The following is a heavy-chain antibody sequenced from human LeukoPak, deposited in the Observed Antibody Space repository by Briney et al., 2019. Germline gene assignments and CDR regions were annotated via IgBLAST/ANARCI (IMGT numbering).Heavy chain of an antibody. J-gene: IGHJ4*02. V-gene: IGHV3-21*01. CDR3: VRLRRNSDTSGFYYYYDF. CDR1: AYTFSSDS. CDR2: IMVMSNYI. D-gene: IGHD3-22*01. Sequence: GGSLRLSCLAPAYTFSSDSITSVRQAPRKWLDWVSSIMVMSNYIYYADSVRGRFRISRDDARDSLFLEMNSLRAEDTAVYYCVRLRRNSDTSGFYYYYDFWGQGTLVTVSS.